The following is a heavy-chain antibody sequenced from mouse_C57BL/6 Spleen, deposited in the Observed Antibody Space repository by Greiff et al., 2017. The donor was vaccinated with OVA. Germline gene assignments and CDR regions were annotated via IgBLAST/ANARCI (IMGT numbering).Heavy chain of an antibody. CDR1: GFSLTSYG. CDR3: ARGSYDYDLYYAMDY. V-gene: IGHV2-2*01. CDR2: IWSGGST. Sequence: QVQLKESGPGLVQPSQSLSITCTVSGFSLTSYGVHWVRQSPGKGLEWLGVIWSGGSTDYNAAFISRLSISKDNSKSPVFFKMNSLHADDTAILYCARGSYDYDLYYAMDYWGQGTSVTVSS. D-gene: IGHD2-4*01. J-gene: IGHJ4*01.